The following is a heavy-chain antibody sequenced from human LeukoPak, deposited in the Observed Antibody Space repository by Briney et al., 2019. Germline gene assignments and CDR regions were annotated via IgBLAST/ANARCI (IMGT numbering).Heavy chain of an antibody. CDR3: ARPDPWGHSSGTGGSLGAFDI. D-gene: IGHD3-22*01. J-gene: IGHJ3*02. V-gene: IGHV4-39*01. CDR2: IYYSGST. CDR1: GGSISSSSYY. Sequence: SETLSLTSTVSGGSISSSSYYWGWIRQPPGKGLEWIGSIYYSGSTYYNPSLKSRVTISVDTSKNQFSLKLSSVTAADTAVYYCARPDPWGHSSGTGGSLGAFDIWGQGTMVTVSS.